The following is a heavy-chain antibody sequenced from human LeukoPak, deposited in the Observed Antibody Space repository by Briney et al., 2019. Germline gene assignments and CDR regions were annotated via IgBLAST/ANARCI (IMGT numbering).Heavy chain of an antibody. CDR1: GFTFSSSW. Sequence: PGRSLRLSCAASGFTFSSSWTHWVRQAPGKGLVWVSRINPDGTTVNYVDSVKGRFTISRDNAKNTLFLQMNSLRAEDTAIYYCTRARQYRHDYWGQGTLVTVSS. CDR2: INPDGTTV. V-gene: IGHV3-74*01. J-gene: IGHJ4*02. D-gene: IGHD1-1*01. CDR3: TRARQYRHDY.